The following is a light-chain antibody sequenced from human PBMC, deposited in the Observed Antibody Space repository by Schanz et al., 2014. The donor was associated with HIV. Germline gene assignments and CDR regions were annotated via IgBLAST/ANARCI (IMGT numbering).Light chain of an antibody. Sequence: EIVLTQSPATLSLSPGERVTLSCRASQSVSSYLAWYQQKPGQAPRLVIFGASNRASGIPDRFSGSESGTDFTLTISRVEPEDFAVYFCQYFGNPGGTFGGGTKVEIK. CDR2: GAS. CDR3: QYFGNPGGT. J-gene: IGKJ4*01. V-gene: IGKV3-11*01. CDR1: QSVSSY.